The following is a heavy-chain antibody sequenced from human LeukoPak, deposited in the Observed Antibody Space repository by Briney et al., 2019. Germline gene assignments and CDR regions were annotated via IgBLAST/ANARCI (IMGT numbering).Heavy chain of an antibody. CDR1: GFTVSSNY. J-gene: IGHJ2*01. CDR2: IYYSGST. V-gene: IGHV4-59*02. Sequence: PGGSLRLSCAASGFTVSSNYMSWIRQPPGKALEWIGYIYYSGSTKYNPSFKSRVTISVDTSKNHFSLKLSSVTAADTALYYCATAPNYWYFDLWGRGTLVTVSS. CDR3: ATAPNYWYFDL.